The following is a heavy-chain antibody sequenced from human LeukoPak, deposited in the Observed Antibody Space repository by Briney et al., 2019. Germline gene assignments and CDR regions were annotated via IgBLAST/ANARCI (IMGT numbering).Heavy chain of an antibody. V-gene: IGHV3-20*03. Sequence: PGGSLRLSYAASGFRFDDYGMTWVRQAPGKGLEWVATINGNGGSTGYADSVKGRFTISRDNSKNTLYLQMNSLRAEDTAVYYCARVGGYNDDAFDIWGQGTMVTVSS. D-gene: IGHD5-24*01. CDR2: INGNGGST. CDR1: GFRFDDYG. J-gene: IGHJ3*02. CDR3: ARVGGYNDDAFDI.